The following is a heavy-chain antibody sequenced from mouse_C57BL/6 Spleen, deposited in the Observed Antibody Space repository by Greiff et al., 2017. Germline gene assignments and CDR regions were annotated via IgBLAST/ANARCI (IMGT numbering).Heavy chain of an antibody. D-gene: IGHD1-1*01. CDR3: TRCPFTTVVDDDVDC. CDR1: GYTFTSYW. J-gene: IGHJ4*01. CDR2: IYPNSGGT. V-gene: IGHV1-72*01. Sequence: VQLQQSGAVLAKPGASVKLSCKASGYTFTSYWMHWVKQRPGRGLEWIGAIYPNSGGTRYNEKFKGKATLTADKRSSTAYMQLSSLTAEDAAVFKCTRCPFTTVVDDDVDCWGHATTVT.